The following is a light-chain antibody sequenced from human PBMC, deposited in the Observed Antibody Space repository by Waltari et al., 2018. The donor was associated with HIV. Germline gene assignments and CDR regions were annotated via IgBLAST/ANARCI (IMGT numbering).Light chain of an antibody. CDR3: CSYAGSTEV. J-gene: IGLJ3*02. Sequence: QSALTQPRSVSGSPGQSVTISCTGTSSDVGGYNYVSWYQQNPGKAPKLMIYDVSKRSAGVPERFSGSKAGNTASLTISGLEAEYEADYYCCSYAGSTEVFGGGTKLTVL. CDR2: DVS. V-gene: IGLV2-11*01. CDR1: SSDVGGYNY.